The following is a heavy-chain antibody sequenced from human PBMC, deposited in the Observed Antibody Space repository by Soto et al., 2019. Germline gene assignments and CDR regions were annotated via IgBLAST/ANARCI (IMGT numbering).Heavy chain of an antibody. CDR1: GYTFTSYD. Sequence: SVXVSCKASGYTFTSYDINWVRQATGQGLEWMGWMTPNSAXTGDAQKFQGRVTRTRNTSMGTASMELGSLRSEASAVYYCASEGVRGMDAWGQGTTVTVSS. CDR3: ASEGVRGMDA. D-gene: IGHD3-16*01. CDR2: MTPNSAXT. V-gene: IGHV1-8*01. J-gene: IGHJ6*02.